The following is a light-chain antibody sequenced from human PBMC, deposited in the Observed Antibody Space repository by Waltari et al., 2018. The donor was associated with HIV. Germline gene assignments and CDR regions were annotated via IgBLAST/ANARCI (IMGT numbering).Light chain of an antibody. V-gene: IGLV2-14*01. J-gene: IGLJ2*01. CDR1: NSDVGDYNY. CDR2: EVS. CDR3: SSYTSTSSPV. Sequence: QSALTQPASVSGSPGQSITISCTGTNSDVGDYNYVSWYQQHPGKAPKLMIFEVSDRPSGVSNRFSGSKSGNTASLTISGLQAEDEADYYCSSYTSTSSPVFGGGTKLTVL.